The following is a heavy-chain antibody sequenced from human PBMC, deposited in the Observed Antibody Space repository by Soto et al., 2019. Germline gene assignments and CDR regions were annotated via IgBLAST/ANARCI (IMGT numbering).Heavy chain of an antibody. V-gene: IGHV3-11*06. J-gene: IGHJ4*02. CDR3: ARHTSGWHYYDY. CDR2: ISGSSRYT. Sequence: SGGSLRLSCAASGFNFSDHYMNWICQAPGKGLEWVSYISGSSRYTNFADSVKGRFTISRDNAKNSLYLQMNSLRAEDTAVYYCARHTSGWHYYDYWGQGTPVTVSS. CDR1: GFNFSDHY. D-gene: IGHD6-19*01.